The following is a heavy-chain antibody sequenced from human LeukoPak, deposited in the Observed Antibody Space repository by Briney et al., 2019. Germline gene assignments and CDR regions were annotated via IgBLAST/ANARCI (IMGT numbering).Heavy chain of an antibody. D-gene: IGHD3-16*01. J-gene: IGHJ5*02. Sequence: ASVKVSCKASGYTFTSYGISWVRQPPGQGLEWMGWISAYNGNTNYAQKLQGRVTMTTDTSTSTAYMELRSLRSDDTAVYYCARDPLGGAVADNWFDPWGQGTLVTVSS. CDR2: ISAYNGNT. CDR1: GYTFTSYG. CDR3: ARDPLGGAVADNWFDP. V-gene: IGHV1-18*04.